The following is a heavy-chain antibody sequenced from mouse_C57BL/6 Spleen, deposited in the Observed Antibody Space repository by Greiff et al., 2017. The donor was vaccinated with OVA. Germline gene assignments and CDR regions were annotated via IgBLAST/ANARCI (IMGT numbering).Heavy chain of an antibody. Sequence: VQLQQSGAELARPGASVKMSCKASGYTFTSYTMHWVKQRPGQGLEWIGYINPSSGYTKYNQKFKDKATLTADKSSSTAYMQLSSLTSEDSAVYYWATSNYEVYAMDYWGQGTSVTVSS. J-gene: IGHJ4*01. CDR2: INPSSGYT. CDR1: GYTFTSYT. CDR3: ATSNYEVYAMDY. D-gene: IGHD2-5*01. V-gene: IGHV1-4*01.